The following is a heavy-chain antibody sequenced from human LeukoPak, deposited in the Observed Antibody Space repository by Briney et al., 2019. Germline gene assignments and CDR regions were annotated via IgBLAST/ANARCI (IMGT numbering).Heavy chain of an antibody. CDR2: IWFDGSNQ. D-gene: IGHD6-19*01. V-gene: IGHV3-33*01. Sequence: PGGSLRLSCAASGFTFSTYGMHWVRQAPGKGLEWVAVIWFDGSNQYYVDSVRGRFSISRDNSKTTLYLQMNTLRAEDTGVYYCARDRGSGDSFDLWGQGAMVTASS. J-gene: IGHJ3*01. CDR1: GFTFSTYG. CDR3: ARDRGSGDSFDL.